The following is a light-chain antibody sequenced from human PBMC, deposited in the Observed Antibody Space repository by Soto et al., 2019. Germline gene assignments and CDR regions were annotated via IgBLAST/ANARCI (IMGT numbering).Light chain of an antibody. V-gene: IGKV3-15*01. Sequence: EILMTQSPATLSVSPGERATLSCRASQNVNYNLAWYQQRPGQAPRLLIYGAYTRATGIPARFSGSGSGTEFTLTISSLQSEDFAVYYCQQYNNWPPFTFGPGTKVDFK. CDR2: GAY. CDR1: QNVNYN. CDR3: QQYNNWPPFT. J-gene: IGKJ3*01.